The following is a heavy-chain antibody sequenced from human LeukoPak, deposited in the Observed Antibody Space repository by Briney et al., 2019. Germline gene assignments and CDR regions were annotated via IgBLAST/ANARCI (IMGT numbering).Heavy chain of an antibody. D-gene: IGHD3-3*01. CDR3: ASPSPGFWSGYFAFDF. CDR1: GYTLTELS. J-gene: IGHJ4*02. V-gene: IGHV1-24*01. Sequence: GSVKVSCKVSGYTLTELSMHWVRQAPGKGLEWMGGFDPGDGGTNYAHNFQGRVTMTKDTSTDTAYMELSSLRAEDTAVYYCASPSPGFWSGYFAFDFWRQRTLVSVSS. CDR2: FDPGDGGT.